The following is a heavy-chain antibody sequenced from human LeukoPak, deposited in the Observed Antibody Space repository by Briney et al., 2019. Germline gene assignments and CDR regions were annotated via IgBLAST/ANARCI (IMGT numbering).Heavy chain of an antibody. D-gene: IGHD6-13*01. CDR1: GGSFSGYY. Sequence: SETLSLTCAVYGGSFSGYYWSWIRQPPGKGLEWIGEINHSGSTNYNPSLKSRVTISVDTSKNQFSLKLSSVTAADTAVYYCARGRGIAAAVVQSYYFDYWGQGTLVTVSS. CDR2: INHSGST. CDR3: ARGRGIAAAVVQSYYFDY. J-gene: IGHJ4*02. V-gene: IGHV4-34*01.